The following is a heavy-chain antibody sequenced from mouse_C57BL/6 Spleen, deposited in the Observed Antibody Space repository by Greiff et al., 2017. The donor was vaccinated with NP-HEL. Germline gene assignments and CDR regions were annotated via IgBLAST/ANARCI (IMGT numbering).Heavy chain of an antibody. D-gene: IGHD2-3*01. CDR3: ARSDGYSLYFDY. CDR2: ISDGGSYT. Sequence: EVQLQQSGGGLVKPGGSLKLSCAASGFTFSSYAMSWVRQTPEKRLEWVATISDGGSYTYYPDNVKGRFTISRDNAKNNLYLQMSHLKSEDTAMYYCARSDGYSLYFDYWGQGTTLTVSS. J-gene: IGHJ2*01. CDR1: GFTFSSYA. V-gene: IGHV5-4*01.